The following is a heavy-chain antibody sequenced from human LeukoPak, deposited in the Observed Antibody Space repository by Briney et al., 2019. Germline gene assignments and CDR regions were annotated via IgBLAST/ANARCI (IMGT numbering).Heavy chain of an antibody. CDR3: ARSPGELFPYSFDY. D-gene: IGHD3-10*01. CDR2: IYSGGST. V-gene: IGHV3-53*01. Sequence: GGSLRLSCAASGFTVSNNYMSWVRQAPGKGLEWVSVIYSGGSTYYADSVKGRFTISRDNSKNTLYLQMNSLRAEDTAVYYCARSPGELFPYSFDYWGQGTLVTVSS. CDR1: GFTVSNNY. J-gene: IGHJ4*02.